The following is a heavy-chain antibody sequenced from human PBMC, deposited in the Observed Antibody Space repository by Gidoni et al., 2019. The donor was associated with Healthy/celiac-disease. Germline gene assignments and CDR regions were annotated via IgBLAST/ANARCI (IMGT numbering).Heavy chain of an antibody. J-gene: IGHJ4*02. CDR3: ARGKAVAGTRFDY. V-gene: IGHV4-31*03. CDR1: GGPISSGGYY. D-gene: IGHD6-19*01. CDR2: IYYSGST. Sequence: QVQLQESGPGLVKPSQTLSLTCTVSGGPISSGGYYWSWIRQHPGKGLEWIGYIYYSGSTYYNTSLKSRVTISVDTSKNQFSLKLSSVTAADTAVYYCARGKAVAGTRFDYWGQGTLVTVSS.